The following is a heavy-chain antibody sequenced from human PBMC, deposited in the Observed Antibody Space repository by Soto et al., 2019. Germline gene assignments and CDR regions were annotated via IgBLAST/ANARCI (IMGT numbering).Heavy chain of an antibody. V-gene: IGHV4-39*01. CDR1: GASISSSNYY. D-gene: IGHD4-17*01. CDR2: MYYSGRT. J-gene: IGHJ6*02. Sequence: SETLSLTCTVSGASISSSNYYWGWIRQPPGRGLEWIGTMYYSGRTYYNPSLKSRVTTSVDTSTHPFSMKLSAVQATDTAVYYCARHGNTVTTGYYYGMDVWGQGSTVTVSS. CDR3: ARHGNTVTTGYYYGMDV.